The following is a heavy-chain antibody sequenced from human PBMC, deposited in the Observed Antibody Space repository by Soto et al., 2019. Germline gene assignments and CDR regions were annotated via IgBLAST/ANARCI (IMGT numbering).Heavy chain of an antibody. CDR2: ISYDGSNK. J-gene: IGHJ3*02. Sequence: PGGSLRLSCAASGFTFSSYAMHWVRQAPGKGLEWVAVISYDGSNKYYADSVKGRFTISRDNSKNTLYLQMNSLRAEDTAVYYCARTSRARAFDIWGQGTMVTVSS. V-gene: IGHV3-30-3*01. CDR3: ARTSRARAFDI. CDR1: GFTFSSYA.